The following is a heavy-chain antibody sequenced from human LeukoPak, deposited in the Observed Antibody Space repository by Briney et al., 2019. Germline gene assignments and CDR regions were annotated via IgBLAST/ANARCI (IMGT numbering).Heavy chain of an antibody. J-gene: IGHJ4*02. Sequence: PGGSLRLSCAASGFTFSSYGMHWVRQAPGKGLEWVAVISYDGSNKYYADSVKGRFTISRDNSKNTLYLQMNSLRAEDTAVYYCAKDFRVGAIDFDYWGQGTLVTVSS. CDR2: ISYDGSNK. V-gene: IGHV3-30*18. D-gene: IGHD1-26*01. CDR1: GFTFSSYG. CDR3: AKDFRVGAIDFDY.